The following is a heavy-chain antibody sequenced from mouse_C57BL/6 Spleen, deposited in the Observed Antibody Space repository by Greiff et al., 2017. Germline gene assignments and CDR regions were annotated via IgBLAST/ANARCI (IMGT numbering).Heavy chain of an antibody. CDR1: GYSITSGYD. J-gene: IGHJ4*01. Sequence: EVQGVESGPGMVKPSQSLSLTCTVTGYSITSGYDWHWIRHFPGNKLEWMGYISYSGSTNYNPSLKSRISITHDTSKNHFFLKLNSVTTEDTATYYCARAGDAYAMDYWGQGTSVTVSS. CDR3: ARAGDAYAMDY. CDR2: ISYSGST. V-gene: IGHV3-1*01. D-gene: IGHD3-1*01.